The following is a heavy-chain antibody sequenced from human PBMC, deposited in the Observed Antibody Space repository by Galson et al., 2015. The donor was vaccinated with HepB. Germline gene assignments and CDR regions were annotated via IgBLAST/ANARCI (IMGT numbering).Heavy chain of an antibody. V-gene: IGHV3-21*06. CDR3: ARDWLFGYCSSISCSHDY. CDR2: ISSSSSYI. J-gene: IGHJ4*02. CDR1: GFIFSSYG. D-gene: IGHD2-2*03. Sequence: SLRLSCAASGFIFSSYGMNWVRQAPGKGLEWVSSISSSSSYIYYADSVKGRFTISRDNARNSLYLQMNSLRAEDTAVYYCARDWLFGYCSSISCSHDYWGQGTLVTVSS.